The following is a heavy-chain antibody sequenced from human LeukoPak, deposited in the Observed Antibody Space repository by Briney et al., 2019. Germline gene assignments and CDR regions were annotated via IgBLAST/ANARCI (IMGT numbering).Heavy chain of an antibody. CDR1: GGSFSGYY. Sequence: SETLSRTCAVYGGSFSGYYWSWIRQPPGKGLEWIGEINHSGSTNYNPSLKSRVTISVDTSKNQFSLKLSSVTAADTAVYYCAREYCSSTSCYFSYVDYWGQGTLVTVSS. D-gene: IGHD2-2*01. V-gene: IGHV4-34*01. CDR2: INHSGST. J-gene: IGHJ4*02. CDR3: AREYCSSTSCYFSYVDY.